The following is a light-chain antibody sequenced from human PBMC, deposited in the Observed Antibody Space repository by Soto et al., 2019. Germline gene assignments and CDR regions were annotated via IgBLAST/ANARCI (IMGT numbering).Light chain of an antibody. CDR1: QSISSW. CDR3: QQYNSYSRT. V-gene: IGKV1-5*01. J-gene: IGKJ1*01. Sequence: DIQMTQSPSTLSASVGDRVTITCRASQSISSWLAWYQQKPGKATKLLIFDASSFESGVPSRFSGRGSGTEFTLTISSLQPDDFATYYCQQYNSYSRTFGQGTNVDIK. CDR2: DAS.